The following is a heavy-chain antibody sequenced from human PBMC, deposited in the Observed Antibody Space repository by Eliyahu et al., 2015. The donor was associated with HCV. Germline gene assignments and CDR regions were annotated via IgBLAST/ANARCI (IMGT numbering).Heavy chain of an antibody. V-gene: IGHV3-48*01. J-gene: IGHJ5*02. CDR2: ISSNNFSR. D-gene: IGHD3/OR15-3a*01. Sequence: DEELVESGGGLXQPGGSLRLSCEAXGFTFSVYSMNWVRQAPGKGLEWVSYISSNNFSRYYADSVKGRFTISRDNVKNSVYLQMNSLRVEDTAIYYCARPRLYDFWSGLSSWGQGTLVTVSS. CDR1: GFTFSVYS. CDR3: ARPRLYDFWSGLSS.